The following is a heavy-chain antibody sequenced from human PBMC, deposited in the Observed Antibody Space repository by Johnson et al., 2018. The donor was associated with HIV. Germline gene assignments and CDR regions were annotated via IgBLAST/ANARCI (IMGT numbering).Heavy chain of an antibody. CDR3: ARDIAPLAGRDAFDI. CDR1: GFIFGNYW. Sequence: VHLVESGGALVQPGGSLRLSCATSGFIFGNYWMTWIRQAPGKGLEWVATIDMGGSLTNYVASVKGRFTISRDNAKNSLYLQMNSLRAEDTAVYYRARDIAPLAGRDAFDIWGQGTMVTVSS. D-gene: IGHD6-13*01. CDR2: IDMGGSLT. V-gene: IGHV3-7*05. J-gene: IGHJ3*02.